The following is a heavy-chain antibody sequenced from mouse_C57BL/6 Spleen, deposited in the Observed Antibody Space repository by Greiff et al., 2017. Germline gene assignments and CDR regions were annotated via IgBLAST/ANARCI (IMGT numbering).Heavy chain of an antibody. CDR2: IWGVGST. CDR3: AYSNCPNGFAY. J-gene: IGHJ3*01. CDR1: GFSLTSYG. Sequence: QVHVKQSGPGLVAPSQSLSITCTVSGFSLTSYGVDWVRQSPGKGLEWLGVIWGVGSTNYNSALKSRLSICKDNSKSQVFLKMNSLQTDDTAMYYCAYSNCPNGFAYWGQGTLVTVSA. D-gene: IGHD2-5*01. V-gene: IGHV2-6*01.